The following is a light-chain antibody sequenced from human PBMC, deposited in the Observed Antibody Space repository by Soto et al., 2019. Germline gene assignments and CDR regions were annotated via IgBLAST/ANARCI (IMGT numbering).Light chain of an antibody. CDR3: SSYTSSSTPYV. J-gene: IGLJ1*01. V-gene: IGLV2-14*01. Sequence: QSALTQPASVSGSPGQSITISCTGTSSDVGGYNYVSWYQQHPGNAPKLMIYEVSNRPSGVSNRFSVSKSGNTASLTISGLQAEDEADYYCSSYTSSSTPYVFGTGTKLTVL. CDR2: EVS. CDR1: SSDVGGYNY.